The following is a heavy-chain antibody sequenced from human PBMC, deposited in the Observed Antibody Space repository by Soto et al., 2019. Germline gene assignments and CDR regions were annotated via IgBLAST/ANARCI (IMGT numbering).Heavy chain of an antibody. V-gene: IGHV4-59*01. J-gene: IGHJ4*02. CDR3: ARVSGSGWYPYDY. D-gene: IGHD6-19*01. CDR2: IYYSGST. Sequence: PSETLSLTCTVSGASIRGYYWSWFRKPPGKGLEWIGYIYYSGSTNYNPSLKSRVTISVDTSKNQFSLKLSSVTAADTAVYYCARVSGSGWYPYDYWGQGTLVTVSS. CDR1: GASIRGYY.